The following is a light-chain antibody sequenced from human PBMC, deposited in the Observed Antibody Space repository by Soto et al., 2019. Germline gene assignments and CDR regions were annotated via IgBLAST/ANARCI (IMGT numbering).Light chain of an antibody. CDR1: QYISSY. CDR2: AAS. J-gene: IGKJ1*01. Sequence: DIQLTQSPSSLSATVGDRVTITCRASQYISSYLNWYSQKPGKPPKLLIYAASSLQSGVPSRFSGSESGTEFTLIISGLQPEDYATYYCQQTYSTQTFGQGTKVDI. CDR3: QQTYSTQT. V-gene: IGKV1-39*01.